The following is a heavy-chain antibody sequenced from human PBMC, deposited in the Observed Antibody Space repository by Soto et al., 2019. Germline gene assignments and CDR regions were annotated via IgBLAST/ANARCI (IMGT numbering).Heavy chain of an antibody. Sequence: SETLSLTCTVSGGSIRSGGYYWSWIRQHPGKGLEWIGYIYYSGSTYYNPSLKSRVTISVDTFKNQFSLKLISVTAADTAVYYCARGRGDGGDWFDPWGQGTLVTVSS. V-gene: IGHV4-31*03. J-gene: IGHJ5*02. CDR2: IYYSGST. D-gene: IGHD3-10*01. CDR1: GGSIRSGGYY. CDR3: ARGRGDGGDWFDP.